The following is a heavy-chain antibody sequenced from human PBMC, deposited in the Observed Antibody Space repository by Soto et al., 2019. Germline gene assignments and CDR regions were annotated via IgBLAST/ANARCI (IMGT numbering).Heavy chain of an antibody. Sequence: EVQLVESGGGLLRPGESLRLSCAASGFSFSSFPLNWVRQAPGRGLEWVSYISRLGSTINYADSVRGRFTISRDNGKNTLYLQMNSLRDEDTAVYFWARDGGFGHYGETSTYDLDYWGQGTLVTVAS. CDR2: ISRLGSTI. D-gene: IGHD4-17*01. V-gene: IGHV3-48*02. CDR1: GFSFSSFP. CDR3: ARDGGFGHYGETSTYDLDY. J-gene: IGHJ4*02.